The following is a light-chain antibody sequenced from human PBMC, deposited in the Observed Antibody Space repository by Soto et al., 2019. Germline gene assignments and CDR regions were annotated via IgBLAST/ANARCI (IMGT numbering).Light chain of an antibody. J-gene: IGKJ4*01. CDR2: WAS. CDR3: QQYYTTPPIS. V-gene: IGKV4-1*01. Sequence: DIVMTQSPDSLAVSLGERATINCTSSQSLLFSSNNRNYLAWYQQKAGQPPKLLIYWASSRVSGVPDRFSGSGSWTDFTLTISSLQAEDVAVYYCQQYYTTPPISFGGGTKVEIK. CDR1: QSLLFSSNNRNY.